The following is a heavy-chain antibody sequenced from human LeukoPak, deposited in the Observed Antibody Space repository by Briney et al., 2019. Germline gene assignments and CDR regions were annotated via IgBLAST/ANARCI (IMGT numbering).Heavy chain of an antibody. CDR2: IIPIVGTA. CDR3: ASSITPDLPAD. D-gene: IGHD5-24*01. V-gene: IGHV1-69*01. J-gene: IGHJ3*01. CDR1: GGTFSRYA. Sequence: SVKVSCKAFGGTFSRYAISWVRQTPGQGLEWMGGIIPIVGTANYAQKFQGRVTIPADESTSTAYMELSSLRSEDTAVYYCASSITPDLPADWGQGTMVTVSS.